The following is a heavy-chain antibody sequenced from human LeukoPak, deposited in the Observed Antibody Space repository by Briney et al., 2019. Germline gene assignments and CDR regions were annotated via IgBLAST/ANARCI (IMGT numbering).Heavy chain of an antibody. CDR3: ARRVGSTQWSYYMDV. J-gene: IGHJ6*03. CDR1: GYTFTDYY. D-gene: IGHD2-8*01. V-gene: IGHV1-2*02. CDR2: INPHSGGT. Sequence: ASVKVSCKASGYTFTDYYMHWVRQAPGRELEWMGWINPHSGGTNYAQKFQGRVTMTRDTSISTAYMELSRLRSDDTAVYYCARRVGSTQWSYYMDVWGNGTTVTVSS.